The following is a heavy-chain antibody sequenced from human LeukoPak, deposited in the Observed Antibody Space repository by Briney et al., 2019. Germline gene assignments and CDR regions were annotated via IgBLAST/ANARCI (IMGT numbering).Heavy chain of an antibody. Sequence: PGGSLRLSCTASGFTFSSYEMNWVRQAPGKGLEWVSYITSSGSTIYYADSVKGRFTISRDNAKNSLFLQMNSLRDEDTAVYYCARDMYYGDYEIDYWGQGTLVTVSS. CDR2: ITSSGSTI. V-gene: IGHV3-48*03. J-gene: IGHJ4*02. CDR1: GFTFSSYE. CDR3: ARDMYYGDYEIDY. D-gene: IGHD4-17*01.